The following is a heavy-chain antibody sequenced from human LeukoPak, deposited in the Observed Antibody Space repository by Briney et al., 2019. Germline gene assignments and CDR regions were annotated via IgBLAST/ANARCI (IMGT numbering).Heavy chain of an antibody. D-gene: IGHD6-19*01. CDR2: INPNSGGT. CDR1: GYTFTGYY. Sequence: ASVKVSCKASGYTFTGYYMHWVRQAPGQGLEWMGWINPNSGGTNYAQKFQGRVTMTRDTSISTAYMELSRLRSDDTAVYYCARDPVEPVHIAVAPLGWFDPWGQGTLVTVSS. V-gene: IGHV1-2*02. CDR3: ARDPVEPVHIAVAPLGWFDP. J-gene: IGHJ5*02.